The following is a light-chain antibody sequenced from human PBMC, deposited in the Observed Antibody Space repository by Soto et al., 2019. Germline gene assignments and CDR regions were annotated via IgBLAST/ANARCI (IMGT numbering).Light chain of an antibody. J-gene: IGKJ4*01. CDR1: QSVSSN. V-gene: IGKV3D-15*01. CDR3: QQYSDWPLT. CDR2: GAS. Sequence: EIVLTHSPATLSFSAWERSTLSFRASQSVSSNLAWYQQKPGQAPRLLIFGASTRATGTPDRFSGSGSETEFTLTISSLQSEDFAVYYCQQYSDWPLTFGGGTKV.